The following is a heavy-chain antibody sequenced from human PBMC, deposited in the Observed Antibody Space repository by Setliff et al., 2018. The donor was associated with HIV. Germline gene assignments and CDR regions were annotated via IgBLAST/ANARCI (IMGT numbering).Heavy chain of an antibody. D-gene: IGHD3-10*01. V-gene: IGHV4-61*02. Sequence: SETLSLTCTVSGDSINSGTYYWGWIRQPAGKGLEWIGRLHRSGDTNYNPSLKSRVTMSIDTSKNQFSLKLSSVTAADTAVYYCARDNSYYYGSGSHYWYGMDVWGQGTTVTVSS. J-gene: IGHJ6*01. CDR1: GDSINSGTYY. CDR2: LHRSGDT. CDR3: ARDNSYYYGSGSHYWYGMDV.